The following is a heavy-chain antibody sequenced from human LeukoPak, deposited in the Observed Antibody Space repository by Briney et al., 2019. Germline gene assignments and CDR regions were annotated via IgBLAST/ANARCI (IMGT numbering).Heavy chain of an antibody. J-gene: IGHJ4*02. Sequence: GGSLRLSCAASGFTFSGSALHWVRQAPGKGLERVAVISYDGGNQFYADSVKGRFTISRDNSKNTVYLQMDSLRPEDTAVYHCAKSGHSSSWYTDYWGQGTLVTVSS. V-gene: IGHV3-30*18. D-gene: IGHD6-13*01. CDR1: GFTFSGSA. CDR3: AKSGHSSSWYTDY. CDR2: ISYDGGNQ.